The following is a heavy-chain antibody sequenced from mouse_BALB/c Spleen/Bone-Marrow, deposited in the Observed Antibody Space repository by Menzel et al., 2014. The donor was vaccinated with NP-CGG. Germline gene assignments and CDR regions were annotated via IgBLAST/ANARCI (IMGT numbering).Heavy chain of an antibody. CDR2: ISSGGNT. J-gene: IGHJ3*01. D-gene: IGHD2-4*01. CDR1: GFTFSSYA. CDR3: ARGGELRPWFAY. V-gene: IGHV5-6-5*01. Sequence: DVKLQESGGGLVKPGGSLKLSCAASGFTFSSYAMSWVRQTPEKRLEWVASISSGGNTYYPDSMKGRFTISRDNARNILYLQMSSLRSEDTAMYYCARGGELRPWFAYWGQGTLVTVSA.